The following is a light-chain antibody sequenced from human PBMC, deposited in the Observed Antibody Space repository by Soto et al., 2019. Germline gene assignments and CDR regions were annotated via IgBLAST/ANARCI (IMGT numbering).Light chain of an antibody. CDR1: QSLSSNY. CDR3: HQYDNAPFT. Sequence: EIVLTQSPGTLSLSPGERATLSCRASQSLSSNYLAWYQQRPGQSPRLLVYGASSRATGIPDRFSGGEFGIDFALNISRLEPEDSAVYYCHQYDNAPFTFGPGTRVGIK. CDR2: GAS. J-gene: IGKJ3*01. V-gene: IGKV3-20*01.